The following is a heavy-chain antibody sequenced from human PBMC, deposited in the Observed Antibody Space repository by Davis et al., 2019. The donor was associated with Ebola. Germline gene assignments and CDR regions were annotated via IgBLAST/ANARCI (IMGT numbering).Heavy chain of an antibody. V-gene: IGHV1-2*06. CDR3: ARDMDYGDSRTLDY. CDR2: INPKSGDT. D-gene: IGHD4-17*01. CDR1: GYIFTGHS. Sequence: ASVKVSCKASGYIFTGHSMHWVRPAPGQGLEWLGRINPKSGDTNYAQKFQGRVSMTRDTSISTAYMGLSRLRSDDTAVYYCARDMDYGDSRTLDYWGQGTLVTVSS. J-gene: IGHJ4*02.